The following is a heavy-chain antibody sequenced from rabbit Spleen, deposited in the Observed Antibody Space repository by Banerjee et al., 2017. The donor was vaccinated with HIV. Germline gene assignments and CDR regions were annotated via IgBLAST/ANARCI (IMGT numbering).Heavy chain of an antibody. Sequence: QQQLEESGGGLVQPEGSLTLTCKASGFTFSSYYMCWVRQAPGKGLEWIACIDTGSRDFTYYASWAKGRFTISKTSSTTVTLQMTSLTVADTATYFCARDTGSSFSSYGMDLWGPGTLVTV. V-gene: IGHV1S45*01. J-gene: IGHJ6*01. CDR3: ARDTGSSFSSYGMDL. CDR1: GFTFSSYY. CDR2: IDTGSRDFT. D-gene: IGHD8-1*01.